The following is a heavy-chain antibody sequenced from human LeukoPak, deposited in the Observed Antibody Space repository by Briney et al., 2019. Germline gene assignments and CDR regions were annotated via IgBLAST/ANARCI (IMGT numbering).Heavy chain of an antibody. J-gene: IGHJ6*03. CDR1: GYTFTSYY. CDR2: INPSGGST. D-gene: IGHD1-26*01. V-gene: IGHV1-46*01. CDR3: ARDRPDSGGYSRDYHYYYYMDV. Sequence: ASVKVSCKASGYTFTSYYMHWVRQAPGQGLEWMGIINPSGGSTSYAQKFQGRVTITRNTSISTAYMELSSLRSEDTAVYYCARDRPDSGGYSRDYHYYYYMDVWGKGTTVTVS.